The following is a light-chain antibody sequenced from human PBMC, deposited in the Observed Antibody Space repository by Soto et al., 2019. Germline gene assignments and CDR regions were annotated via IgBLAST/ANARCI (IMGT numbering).Light chain of an antibody. CDR2: DAS. CDR1: QNINYW. V-gene: IGKV1-5*01. Sequence: IQMTQSPSPLSASVGDRVTITCRASQNINYWLAWYQHKPGKAPKLLIYDASSLESGVPSRFSGSGFGTEFTLTISSLQPEDFATYYCQQYHGYSTFGQGTKLEIK. J-gene: IGKJ2*01. CDR3: QQYHGYST.